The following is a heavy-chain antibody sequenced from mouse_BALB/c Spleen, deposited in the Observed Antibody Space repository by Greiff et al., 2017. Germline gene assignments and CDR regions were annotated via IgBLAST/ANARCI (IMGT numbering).Heavy chain of an antibody. CDR1: GYAFSSSW. CDR2: IYPGDGDT. D-gene: IGHD2-4*01. V-gene: IGHV1-82*01. CDR3: ARGDYDWFAY. Sequence: VKLQESGPELVKPGASVKISCKASGYAFSSSWMNWVKQRPGQGLEWIGRIYPGDGDTNYNGKFKGKATLTADKSSSTAYMQLSSLTSVDSAVYFCARGDYDWFAYWGQGTLVTVSA. J-gene: IGHJ3*01.